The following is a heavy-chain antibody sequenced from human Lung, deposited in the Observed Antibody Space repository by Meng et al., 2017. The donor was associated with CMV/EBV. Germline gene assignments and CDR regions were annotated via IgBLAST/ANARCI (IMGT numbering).Heavy chain of an antibody. CDR2: IFDDGSNE. J-gene: IGHJ4*02. D-gene: IGHD2-2*01. CDR1: GLNLSDSA. Sequence: CAASGLNLSDSAMHLGLQAAGEGLEWVTFIFDDGSNEYSADSVKGRFTISSDDSKNTFYVQMNSLRPDDTAVYYCARGGRCYANSLDCWGQGTLVTVSS. CDR3: ARGGRCYANSLDC. V-gene: IGHV3-30-3*01.